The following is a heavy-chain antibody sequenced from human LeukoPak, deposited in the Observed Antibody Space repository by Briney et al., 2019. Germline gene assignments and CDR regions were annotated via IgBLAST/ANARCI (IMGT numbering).Heavy chain of an antibody. Sequence: PGGSLRLSCAASGLTVSSNYMSWVRQAPGKGLEWVSANYASGSTYYVDSVKGRFTLSRDNSKNTLFLQMNSLRAEDTAVYYCASYDSSSRRDYWGQGTLVTVSS. CDR1: GLTVSSNY. CDR3: ASYDSSSRRDY. CDR2: NYASGST. D-gene: IGHD3-22*01. J-gene: IGHJ4*02. V-gene: IGHV3-53*01.